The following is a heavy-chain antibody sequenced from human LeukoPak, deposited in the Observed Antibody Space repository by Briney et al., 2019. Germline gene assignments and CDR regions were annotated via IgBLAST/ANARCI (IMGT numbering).Heavy chain of an antibody. D-gene: IGHD6-19*01. CDR2: ISGSGGII. V-gene: IGHV3-23*01. Sequence: VGSLRLSSAPSLFTFSNYAMSSVPQAPGKGLEWVSGISGSGGIIYYADSVKGRFTISGDTSKNTLHLQMNSLRGEDTAVYYCAKSPGSSAWFFDYWGQGTLVTVSS. CDR1: LFTFSNYA. CDR3: AKSPGSSAWFFDY. J-gene: IGHJ4*02.